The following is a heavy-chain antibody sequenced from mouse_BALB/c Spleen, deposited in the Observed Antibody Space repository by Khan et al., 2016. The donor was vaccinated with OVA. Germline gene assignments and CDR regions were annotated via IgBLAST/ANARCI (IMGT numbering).Heavy chain of an antibody. V-gene: IGHV1S137*01. CDR2: ISTYSGNT. CDR3: TRPAYDCYYDY. D-gene: IGHD2-3*01. CDR1: GYTFTDYA. Sequence: QVQLQQPGPELVRPGVSVKISCKGTGYTFTDYAMHWVKQSHAKSLEWIGLISTYSGNTNYKQKFKGKATMTVDKSSSTAYMELARLTSEDSASAYCTRPAYDCYYDYWGQGTTLTVSS. J-gene: IGHJ2*01.